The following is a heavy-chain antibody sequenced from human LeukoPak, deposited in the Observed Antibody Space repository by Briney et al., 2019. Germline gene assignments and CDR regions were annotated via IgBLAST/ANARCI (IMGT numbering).Heavy chain of an antibody. CDR1: GFTFSTYG. Sequence: PGGSLRLSCAASGFTFSTYGMNWVRQAPGKGLEWVSGIGDSGGSTYYADSVKGRFTISRDNSKNTLYLQMNSLRAEDMALYYCAKDKFKYSSGETPFFDYWGQGTLVTVSS. CDR3: AKDKFKYSSGETPFFDY. J-gene: IGHJ4*02. D-gene: IGHD6-19*01. V-gene: IGHV3-23*01. CDR2: IGDSGGST.